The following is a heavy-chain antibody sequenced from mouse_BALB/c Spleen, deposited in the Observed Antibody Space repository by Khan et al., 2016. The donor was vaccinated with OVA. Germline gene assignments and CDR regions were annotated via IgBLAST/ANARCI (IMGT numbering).Heavy chain of an antibody. Sequence: QVQLQQSGAELVKPGASVKLSCKASGYTFTSYYMYWVKQRPGQGLEWIGGINPSNGGTNFNEKFKSKATLTVDKSSSTAYMQLSSLTSEDSAVYYCTRNWDWYFDVWCAGPTVTVSS. CDR2: INPSNGGT. D-gene: IGHD4-1*01. CDR3: TRNWDWYFDV. J-gene: IGHJ1*01. CDR1: GYTFTSYY. V-gene: IGHV1S81*02.